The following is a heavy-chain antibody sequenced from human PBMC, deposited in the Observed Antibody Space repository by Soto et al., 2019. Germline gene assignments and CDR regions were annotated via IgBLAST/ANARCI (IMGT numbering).Heavy chain of an antibody. Sequence: QVQLVESGGGVVQPGRSLRLSCAASGFTFSSYAMHWVRQAPGKGLEWVAVISYDGSNKYYAASVKGGVIISRNDSENTQYLQMISMRAEEAAVEYCARKGRGRYYFDYWGQGTLVTVSS. V-gene: IGHV3-30-3*01. J-gene: IGHJ4*02. CDR1: GFTFSSYA. D-gene: IGHD3-16*01. CDR3: ARKGRGRYYFDY. CDR2: ISYDGSNK.